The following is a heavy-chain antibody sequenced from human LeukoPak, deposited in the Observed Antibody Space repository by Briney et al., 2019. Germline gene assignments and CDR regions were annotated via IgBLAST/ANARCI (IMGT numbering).Heavy chain of an antibody. Sequence: PSETLSLTCAVYGGSFSGYYWSWIRQPPGKGLEWIGSIYHSGSTYYNPSLKSRVTISVDTSKNQFSLKLSSVTAADTAVYYCARVGEIGYDSSGYYFDYWGQGTLVTVSS. D-gene: IGHD3-22*01. CDR2: IYHSGST. J-gene: IGHJ4*02. V-gene: IGHV4-34*01. CDR1: GGSFSGYY. CDR3: ARVGEIGYDSSGYYFDY.